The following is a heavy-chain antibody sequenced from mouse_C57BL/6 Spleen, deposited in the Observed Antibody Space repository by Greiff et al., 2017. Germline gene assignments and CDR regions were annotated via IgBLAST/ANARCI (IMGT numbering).Heavy chain of an antibody. D-gene: IGHD1-1*01. CDR2: ISDGGSYT. V-gene: IGHV5-4*01. Sequence: EVQLVESGGGLVKPGGSLKLSCAASGFTFSSYAMSWVRPTPEKRLEWVTTISDGGSYTYYPDNVKGRFTISRDNAKNNLYLQMSHLKSEDTAMYYCARDDGYYYGSSAYYAMDYWGQGTSVTVSS. CDR1: GFTFSSYA. J-gene: IGHJ4*01. CDR3: ARDDGYYYGSSAYYAMDY.